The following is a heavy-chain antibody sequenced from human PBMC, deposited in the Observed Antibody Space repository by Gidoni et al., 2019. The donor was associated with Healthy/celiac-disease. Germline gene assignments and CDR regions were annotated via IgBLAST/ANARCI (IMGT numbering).Heavy chain of an antibody. J-gene: IGHJ6*02. CDR1: GFTLRSES. Sequence: EVQLVEAGGGLGKPGGPRRRYCAASGFTLRSESMDWVRPAPGKGLWWVSSISSGTSYISYADSVMGRFTISRDNANNSLYLQMNSLRAEDTAVYYCARYDSGYYPWGGYYYYGMDVWGQGTTVTVSS. CDR2: ISSGTSYI. V-gene: IGHV3-21*01. D-gene: IGHD5-12*01. CDR3: ARYDSGYYPWGGYYYYGMDV.